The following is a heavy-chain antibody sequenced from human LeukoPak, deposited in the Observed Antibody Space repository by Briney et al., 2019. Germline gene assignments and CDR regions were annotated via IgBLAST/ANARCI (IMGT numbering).Heavy chain of an antibody. Sequence: SETLSLTCAVYGGSFSGYYWSWIRQPPGKGLEWIGEINHSGSTNYNPSLKSRVTISVDTSKNQFSLELSSVTAADTAVYYCAREQGWFDPWGQGTLVTVSS. D-gene: IGHD6-13*01. CDR1: GGSFSGYY. J-gene: IGHJ5*02. CDR2: INHSGST. CDR3: AREQGWFDP. V-gene: IGHV4-34*01.